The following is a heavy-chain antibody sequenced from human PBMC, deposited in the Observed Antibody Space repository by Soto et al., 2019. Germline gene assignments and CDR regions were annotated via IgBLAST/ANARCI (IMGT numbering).Heavy chain of an antibody. CDR1: GYTFTSYA. CDR3: ARDGAVSGNSNFDY. Sequence: ASVKVSCKASGYTFTSYAIHWVRQAPGQRLEWMGWINAGNGNAKYSQKFQGRVTITRDTSASTAYMELRSLTSEDTAVYFCARDGAVSGNSNFDYWGQGTLVTVSS. V-gene: IGHV1-3*01. CDR2: INAGNGNA. D-gene: IGHD6-19*01. J-gene: IGHJ4*02.